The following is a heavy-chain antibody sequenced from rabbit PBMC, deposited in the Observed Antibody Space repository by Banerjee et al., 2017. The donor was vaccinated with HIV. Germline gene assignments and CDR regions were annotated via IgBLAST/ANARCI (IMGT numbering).Heavy chain of an antibody. V-gene: IGHV1S47*01. CDR3: VREWGVGVPM. D-gene: IGHD1-1*01. J-gene: IGHJ4*01. CDR2: MPTGDDTT. CDR1: GFDFSSYG. Sequence: QEQLVESGGGLVQPGGSLKLSCKASGFDFSSYGVSWVRQAPGKELEWIGCMPTGDDTTYYASWVNGRFTISSHNAQNTLYLQLNSLTVADTATYFCVREWGVGVPMWGPGTLVTVS.